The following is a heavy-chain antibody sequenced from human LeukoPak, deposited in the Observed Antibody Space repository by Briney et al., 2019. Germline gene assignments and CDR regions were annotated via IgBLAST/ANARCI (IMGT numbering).Heavy chain of an antibody. D-gene: IGHD1-26*01. CDR2: IYYTGT. V-gene: IGHV4-59*02. CDR1: GGSVTDYY. CDR3: ARAEVVGAHLRSGYFQH. Sequence: SETLSLTCTVSGGSVTDYYWSWIRQSPGKGLEWIGYIYYTGTSYNPSLKSRVTISADTSKNQFSLNVSSVTAADTAVYYCARAEVVGAHLRSGYFQHWGQGTLVIVSS. J-gene: IGHJ1*01.